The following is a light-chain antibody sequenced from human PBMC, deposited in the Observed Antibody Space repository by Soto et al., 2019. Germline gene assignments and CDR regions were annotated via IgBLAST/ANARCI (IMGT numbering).Light chain of an antibody. CDR2: AAS. CDR3: QQSYSTPRT. J-gene: IGKJ1*01. V-gene: IGKV1-39*01. Sequence: DIQMTQSPSSLSASVGDRVTITCQASQDITNYLNWYQQKPGKAPNLLIYAASSLQSGVTSRFSGSGSGTDFTLTISSLQPEDFATYYCQQSYSTPRTFGQGTKVDIK. CDR1: QDITNY.